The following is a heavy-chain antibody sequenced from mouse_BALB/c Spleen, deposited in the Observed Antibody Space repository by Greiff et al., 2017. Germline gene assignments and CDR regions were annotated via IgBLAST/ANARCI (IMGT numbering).Heavy chain of an antibody. CDR3: ARGNRYGGDMDY. CDR2: ISSGGST. Sequence: EVKVEESGGGLVKPGGSLQLSCAASGFTFSSYAMSWVRQTPEQRLEWVASISSGGSTYYPDSVKGRFTMSRDTARNILYLQMSSLRSEDTAMYYCARGNRYGGDMDYWGQGTSVTVSS. D-gene: IGHD2-14*01. J-gene: IGHJ4*01. V-gene: IGHV5-6-5*01. CDR1: GFTFSSYA.